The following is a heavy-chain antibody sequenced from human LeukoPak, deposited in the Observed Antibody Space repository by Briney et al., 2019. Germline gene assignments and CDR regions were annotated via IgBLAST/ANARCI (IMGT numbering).Heavy chain of an antibody. CDR3: AIYDSSGYYHDY. CDR1: GYSISSGYY. CDR2: IYHSGST. D-gene: IGHD3-22*01. J-gene: IGHJ4*02. V-gene: IGHV4-38-2*01. Sequence: SETLSLTCAVSGYSISSGYYWGWIRQPPGKGLEWIGSIYHSGSTYYNPSLKSRVTISVDTSKNQFSLKLSSVTAADTAVYYCAIYDSSGYYHDYWGQGTLVTVPS.